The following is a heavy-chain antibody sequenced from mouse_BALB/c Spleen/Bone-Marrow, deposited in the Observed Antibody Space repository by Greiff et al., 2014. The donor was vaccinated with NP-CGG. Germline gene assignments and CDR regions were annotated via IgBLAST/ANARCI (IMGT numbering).Heavy chain of an antibody. CDR1: GFNIKDTY. J-gene: IGHJ3*01. CDR3: AQDAPFAY. Sequence: EVQLQQSGAELVKPGASVKLSCTTSGFNIKDTYIHWVKQRPEQGLEWIGRIDPANGYTKYDPEFQGKATLTADTSSYTAYLHLSSLASGGTAVYSSAQDAPFAYWGPGTLVTVSA. V-gene: IGHV14-3*02. CDR2: IDPANGYT.